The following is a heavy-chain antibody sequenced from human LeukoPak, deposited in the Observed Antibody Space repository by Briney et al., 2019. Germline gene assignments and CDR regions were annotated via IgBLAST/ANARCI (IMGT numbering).Heavy chain of an antibody. J-gene: IGHJ1*01. D-gene: IGHD6-13*01. CDR2: ISHDGSNK. CDR1: GFTFSTYG. V-gene: IGHV3-30*03. CDR3: ARPISSSWYPAPIQH. Sequence: GGSLRLSCAASGFTFSTYGMHWVRQAPGKGLEWVALISHDGSNKYYADSVKGRFTISRDNSKNTLYLQMNSLRAEDTAVYYCARPISSSWYPAPIQHWGQGTLVTVSS.